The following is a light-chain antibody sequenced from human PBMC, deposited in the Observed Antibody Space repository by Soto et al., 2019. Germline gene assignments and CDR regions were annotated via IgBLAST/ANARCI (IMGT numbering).Light chain of an antibody. CDR3: QQYNNWPRAT. CDR1: QSISSN. Sequence: EIAMTQSPATLSVSPGQRATLSCRASQSISSNIAWDQQKPGQAPGLLMFRTSSRATGFRARFSGSGSGTEFNLTISSLQSEDFGVYDCQQYNNWPRATFGGGTKVDIK. CDR2: RTS. J-gene: IGKJ4*01. V-gene: IGKV3-15*01.